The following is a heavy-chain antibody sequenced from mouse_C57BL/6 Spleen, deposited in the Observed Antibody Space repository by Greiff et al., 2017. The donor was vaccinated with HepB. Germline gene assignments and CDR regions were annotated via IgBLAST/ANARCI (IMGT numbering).Heavy chain of an antibody. CDR1: GYTFTSYW. V-gene: IGHV1-69*01. CDR2: IDPSDSYT. Sequence: QVQLQQSGAELVMPGASVKLSCKASGYTFTSYWMHWVKQRPGQGLEWIGEIDPSDSYTNYNQKFKGKSTLTVDKSSSTAYMQLSSLTSEDSAVYYCARAYYYAFAYWGQGTLVTVSA. CDR3: ARAYYYAFAY. J-gene: IGHJ3*01. D-gene: IGHD1-1*01.